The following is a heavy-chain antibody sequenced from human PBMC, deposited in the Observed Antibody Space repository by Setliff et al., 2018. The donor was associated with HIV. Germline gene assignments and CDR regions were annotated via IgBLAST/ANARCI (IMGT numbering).Heavy chain of an antibody. J-gene: IGHJ4*02. CDR3: ARHDNYDNGGYYNLYYFDS. Sequence: SETLSLTCAVYGGSFGTYYWSWTRQPPGVGLQWIGEINHSGSTYYAPSLQSRVTISIDKARDQFSLKLSSVTAADTAVYFCARHDNYDNGGYYNLYYFDSWGPGTLVTVSS. CDR2: INHSGST. D-gene: IGHD3-22*01. V-gene: IGHV4-34*01. CDR1: GGSFGTYY.